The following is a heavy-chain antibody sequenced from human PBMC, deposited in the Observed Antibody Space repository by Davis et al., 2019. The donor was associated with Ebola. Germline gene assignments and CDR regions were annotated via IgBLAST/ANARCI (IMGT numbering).Heavy chain of an antibody. CDR1: AFTFSSYW. CDR3: ARAIAGSGSYLDYYYYYGMDV. V-gene: IGHV3-7*03. D-gene: IGHD1-26*01. Sequence: GSLRLSCAASAFTFSSYWMRWVRQAPGKGLEWVANIKQDGSEKYYVDSVKGRFTISRDNAKNSLYLQMNSLRAEDTAVYYCARAIAGSGSYLDYYYYYGMDVWGQGTTVTVSS. CDR2: IKQDGSEK. J-gene: IGHJ6*02.